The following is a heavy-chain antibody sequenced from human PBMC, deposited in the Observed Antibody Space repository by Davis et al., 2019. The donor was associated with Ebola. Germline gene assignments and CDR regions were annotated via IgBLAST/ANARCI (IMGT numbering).Heavy chain of an antibody. D-gene: IGHD2-2*01. CDR1: GGSFSGYY. CDR2: INHSGST. V-gene: IGHV4-34*01. Sequence: MPSETLSLTCAVYGGSFSGYYWSWIRQPPGKGLEWIGEINHSGSTNYNPSLKSRVTMSIDPSTNQYSLRLNSVTAADTAVYYCARHEYQLPLDYWGQGTLVTVSS. J-gene: IGHJ4*02. CDR3: ARHEYQLPLDY.